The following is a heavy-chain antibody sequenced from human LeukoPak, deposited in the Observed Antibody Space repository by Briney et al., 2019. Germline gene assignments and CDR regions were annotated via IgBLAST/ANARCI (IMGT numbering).Heavy chain of an antibody. D-gene: IGHD6-19*01. V-gene: IGHV3-74*01. J-gene: IGHJ4*02. CDR2: INSDGSST. Sequence: GGSLRLSCGASGVXFSSSWIHWVRQAPGKGLVWVSRINSDGSSTSYADSVKGRFTISRDNAKNTLYLQMNSLRAEDTAVYYCARVPYSSAWSAQYFDYWGQGTLVTVSS. CDR3: ARVPYSSAWSAQYFDY. CDR1: GVXFSSSW.